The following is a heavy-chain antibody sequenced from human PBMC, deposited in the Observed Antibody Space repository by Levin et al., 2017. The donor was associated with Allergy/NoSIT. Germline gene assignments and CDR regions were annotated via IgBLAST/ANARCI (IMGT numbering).Heavy chain of an antibody. CDR1: GFTSGDYG. Sequence: PGGSLRLSCTASGFTSGDYGVSWFRQAPGKGLEWVGLIRSRPYGGTTEYAASVKGRVSISRDDPKNIAYLQVNSLKTEDTATYYCARVGCSGTICEAGFYYYDGMDVWGQGTTVTVSS. V-gene: IGHV3-49*03. CDR2: IRSRPYGGTT. D-gene: IGHD2-15*01. J-gene: IGHJ6*02. CDR3: ARVGCSGTICEAGFYYYDGMDV.